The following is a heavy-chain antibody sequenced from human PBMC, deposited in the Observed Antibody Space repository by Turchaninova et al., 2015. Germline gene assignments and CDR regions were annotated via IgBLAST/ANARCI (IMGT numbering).Heavy chain of an antibody. D-gene: IGHD2-21*02. CDR3: ATGGDHRPFLGFDI. V-gene: IGHV2-5*02. J-gene: IGHJ3*02. CDR1: GFSLRASGVA. Sequence: QITLKESGPTLVKPTESLTLTCTFSGFSLRASGVAVGWIRQPPGKALEGLALIYWDDDKRYRPSLKSRLTITKDTSKNKVVLTMTNMDPVDTGTYYCATGGDHRPFLGFDIWGLGTMVTVSS. CDR2: IYWDDDK.